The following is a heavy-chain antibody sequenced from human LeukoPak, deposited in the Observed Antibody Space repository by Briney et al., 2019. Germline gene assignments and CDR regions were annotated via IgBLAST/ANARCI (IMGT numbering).Heavy chain of an antibody. V-gene: IGHV3-23*01. CDR3: AKVRISGPYNWFDP. D-gene: IGHD5-12*01. J-gene: IGHJ5*02. Sequence: GGSLRLFCAASGFTFSSYAMSWVRQAPGKGLEWVSAISGSGGSTYYADSVKGRFTISRDNSKNTLYLQMNSLRAEDTAVYYCAKVRISGPYNWFDPWGQGTLVTVSS. CDR1: GFTFSSYA. CDR2: ISGSGGST.